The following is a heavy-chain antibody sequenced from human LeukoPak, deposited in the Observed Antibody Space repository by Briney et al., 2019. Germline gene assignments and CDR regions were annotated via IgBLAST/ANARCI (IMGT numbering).Heavy chain of an antibody. CDR2: IKQDGSEK. D-gene: IGHD5-24*01. CDR3: ARDGYNKDAVDI. Sequence: GGSLRLSCAASGFTFSSYWMSWVRQAPGKGLEGVANIKQDGSEKYYVDSVKGRFTISRDNARNSLYLQMNGLRAEDTAVYYCARDGYNKDAVDIWGQGTMVPVSS. CDR1: GFTFSSYW. V-gene: IGHV3-7*01. J-gene: IGHJ3*02.